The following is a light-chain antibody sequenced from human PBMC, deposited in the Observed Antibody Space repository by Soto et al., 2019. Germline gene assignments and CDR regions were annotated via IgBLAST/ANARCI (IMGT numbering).Light chain of an antibody. CDR2: RNN. V-gene: IGLV1-47*01. Sequence: QSVLTQPPSASGTPGQRVTISCSGRSSNIGSNYVYWYQQIPGTAPRLLIYRNNQRPSGVPDQFSGSKSGTSASLAISGLRSEDEADYYCAAWDDSLSGLVFGGGTKLTVL. CDR1: SSNIGSNY. CDR3: AAWDDSLSGLV. J-gene: IGLJ2*01.